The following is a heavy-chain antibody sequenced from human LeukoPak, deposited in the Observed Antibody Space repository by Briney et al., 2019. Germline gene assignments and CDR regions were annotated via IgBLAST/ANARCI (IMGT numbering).Heavy chain of an antibody. D-gene: IGHD3/OR15-3a*01. CDR2: INPNSGGT. CDR1: GYTFTGYF. J-gene: IGHJ4*02. V-gene: IGHV1-2*02. CDR3: ARDPDPLDWGSFRYFDY. Sequence: ASVKVSCKASGYTFTGYFIHWVRQAPGQGLEWMGWINPNSGGTNYAQKFQGRVTMTRDTSISTAYMELSRLRSDDTAVYYCARDPDPLDWGSFRYFDYWGQGTLVTVSS.